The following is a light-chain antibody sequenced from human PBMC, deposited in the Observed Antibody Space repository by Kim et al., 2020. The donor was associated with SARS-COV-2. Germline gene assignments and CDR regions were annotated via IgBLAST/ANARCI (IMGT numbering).Light chain of an antibody. CDR1: GSNIGNNS. V-gene: IGLV1-51*01. Sequence: GQKCTIPCSASGSNIGNNSVSSDQQLPGTAPPLLIYDNNERPSGIPDRFSGSKSGTSATLGITGLQTGDEADYYCGAWDSSLDALVFGGGTQLTVL. CDR3: GAWDSSLDALV. CDR2: DNN. J-gene: IGLJ2*01.